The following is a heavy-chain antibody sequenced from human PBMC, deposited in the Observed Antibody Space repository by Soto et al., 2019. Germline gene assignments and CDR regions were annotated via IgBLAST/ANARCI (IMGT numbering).Heavy chain of an antibody. CDR1: GFTFSSYG. V-gene: IGHV3-33*01. J-gene: IGHJ5*02. CDR2: IWYDGSNK. D-gene: IGHD2-15*01. Sequence: GGSLRLSCAASGFTFSSYGMHWVRQAPGKGLEWVAVIWYDGSNKYYADSVKGRFTISRDNSKNTLYLQMNSLRAEDTAVYYCAAGQCVVVTTNWFDHWGQGTLVTVSS. CDR3: AAGQCVVVTTNWFDH.